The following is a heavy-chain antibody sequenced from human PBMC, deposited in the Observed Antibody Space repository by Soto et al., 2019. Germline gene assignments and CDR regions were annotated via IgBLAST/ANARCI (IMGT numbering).Heavy chain of an antibody. CDR1: GGSISSYY. Sequence: QVQLQESGPGLVKPSETLSLTCTVSGGSISSYYWSWIRQPAGKGLEWIGRIYTSGSTNYNPSLKSRVTMSVDTSKNQFSLKLSSVTAADTAVYYCARGGYYDFWSGYYTGYYYYGMDVWGQGTTVTVSS. J-gene: IGHJ6*02. CDR3: ARGGYYDFWSGYYTGYYYYGMDV. V-gene: IGHV4-4*07. D-gene: IGHD3-3*01. CDR2: IYTSGST.